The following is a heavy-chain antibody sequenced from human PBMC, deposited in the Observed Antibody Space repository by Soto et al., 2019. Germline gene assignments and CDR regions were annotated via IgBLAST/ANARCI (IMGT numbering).Heavy chain of an antibody. V-gene: IGHV1-8*01. Sequence: QVQLVQSGAEVKKPGASVKVSCKASGYTFVNYEINWVRQATGQGLEWLGWMNPHSGDTFYAQNFQGRVTMTRNTSITTAYMELNSLKSEATAVYYCASQQAMDYWGQGTLVTVSS. J-gene: IGHJ4*02. CDR3: ASQQAMDY. CDR1: GYTFVNYE. CDR2: MNPHSGDT.